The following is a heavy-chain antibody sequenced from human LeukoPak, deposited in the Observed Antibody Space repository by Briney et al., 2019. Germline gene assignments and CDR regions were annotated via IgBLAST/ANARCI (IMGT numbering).Heavy chain of an antibody. CDR2: IYYSGNT. CDR1: GGFISSSGSY. D-gene: IGHD6-6*01. CDR3: ARVMAARREDLNWFDP. J-gene: IGHJ5*02. Sequence: SETLSLTCTVSGGFISSSGSYWGWIRQPPGKGLEWIGSIYYSGNTYNPSLKSRVTISVDTSKNQFSLNLTSVTAADTAVYYCARVMAARREDLNWFDPWGQGTLVTVSS. V-gene: IGHV4-39*07.